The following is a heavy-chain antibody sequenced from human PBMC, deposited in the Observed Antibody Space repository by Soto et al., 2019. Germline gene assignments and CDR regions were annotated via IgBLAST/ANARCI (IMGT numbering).Heavy chain of an antibody. Sequence: GGSLRLSCAASGFTFSNYAMNWVRQAPGKGLEWVSGISGGSGDSTFYADSVKGRFTISRDNSKNTLHLQMNSLRTEDTAVYYCAKNQPSWATRAAFDYWGQGTLVTVSS. CDR1: GFTFSNYA. D-gene: IGHD2-2*01. J-gene: IGHJ4*02. CDR2: ISGGSGDST. V-gene: IGHV3-23*01. CDR3: AKNQPSWATRAAFDY.